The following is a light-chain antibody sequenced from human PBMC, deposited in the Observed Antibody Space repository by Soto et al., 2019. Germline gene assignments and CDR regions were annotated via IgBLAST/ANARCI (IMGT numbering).Light chain of an antibody. Sequence: QSVLTQPPSVSGAPGQRVTISCTGGSPNIGSGYDVHWYQQLPGTAPKLLIYGNTNRPSGVPDRFSASTSATSASLAITGLQAEDEGDYYCQSYDNRLSGYVFGTGTKLTVL. CDR1: SPNIGSGYD. CDR2: GNT. J-gene: IGLJ1*01. V-gene: IGLV1-40*01. CDR3: QSYDNRLSGYV.